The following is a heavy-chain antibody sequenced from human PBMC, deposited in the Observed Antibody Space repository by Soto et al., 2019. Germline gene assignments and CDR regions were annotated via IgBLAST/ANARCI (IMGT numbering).Heavy chain of an antibody. CDR2: FDPEDGET. D-gene: IGHD3-10*01. V-gene: IGHV1-24*01. Sequence: ASVKVSCKVSGYTLTEFSMHWVRQAPGKGLEWMGGFDPEDGETIYAQKFQGRVTMTEDTSTDTAYMELSSLRSEDTAVYYCATHPGIWFGEPDLDYWGQGTLVTVSS. CDR1: GYTLTEFS. CDR3: ATHPGIWFGEPDLDY. J-gene: IGHJ4*02.